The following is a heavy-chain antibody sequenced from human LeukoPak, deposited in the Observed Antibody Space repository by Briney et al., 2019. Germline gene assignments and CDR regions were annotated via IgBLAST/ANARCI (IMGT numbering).Heavy chain of an antibody. D-gene: IGHD3-10*01. CDR3: ARAGRYYGSGSYSKY. CDR1: GFTFSSYW. CDR2: IKQDGSKK. V-gene: IGHV3-7*01. J-gene: IGHJ4*02. Sequence: GGSLRLSCVASGFTFSSYWMSWVRQAPGKGLEWVANIKQDGSKKYYVDSVKGRFTISRDNAKNSLYLQMNSLRAEDTAVYYCARAGRYYGSGSYSKYWGQGTLVTVSS.